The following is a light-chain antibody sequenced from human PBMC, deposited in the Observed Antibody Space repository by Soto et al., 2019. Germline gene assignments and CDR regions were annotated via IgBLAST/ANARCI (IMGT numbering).Light chain of an antibody. J-gene: IGKJ4*01. V-gene: IGKV3-20*01. CDR1: QSVGRNY. CDR2: DAS. Sequence: EIVLTQSPGTLSVSPGERATLSCRASQSVGRNYLAWYQQKPGQAPRLLIYDASRRATGITDRFSGSGSGTDFTLTISRLEPEYFAVYYCQQYASSPLTFGGGTKVEAK. CDR3: QQYASSPLT.